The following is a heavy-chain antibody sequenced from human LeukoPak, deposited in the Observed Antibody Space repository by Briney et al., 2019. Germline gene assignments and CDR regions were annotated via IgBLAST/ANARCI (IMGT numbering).Heavy chain of an antibody. J-gene: IGHJ4*02. Sequence: ASVKVSCKASGYTFIAQYMHWVRQAPGQGLEWMGWINPNSGGTNYAQEFQGRVTMTRDTSISAAYMELSRLRSDDTAVYYCARGFCSGGDCYQRTNFDYWGQGTLVTVSS. CDR2: INPNSGGT. CDR3: ARGFCSGGDCYQRTNFDY. V-gene: IGHV1-2*02. D-gene: IGHD2-15*01. CDR1: GYTFIAQY.